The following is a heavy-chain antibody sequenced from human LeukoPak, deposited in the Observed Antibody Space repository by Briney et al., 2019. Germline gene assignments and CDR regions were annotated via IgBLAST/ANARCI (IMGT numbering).Heavy chain of an antibody. CDR1: GYNFISYY. D-gene: IGHD3-16*01. CDR2: INPGSGST. CDR3: THLGSGLDY. V-gene: IGHV1-46*03. J-gene: IGHJ4*02. Sequence: ASVTVSCKASGYNFISYYMHWVRQAPGQGLEWMGIINPGSGSTTYAQKFQGRLTMTRVTSTSTVYMELSGLRSDDTAVYYCTHLGSGLDYWGQGTLVTVSS.